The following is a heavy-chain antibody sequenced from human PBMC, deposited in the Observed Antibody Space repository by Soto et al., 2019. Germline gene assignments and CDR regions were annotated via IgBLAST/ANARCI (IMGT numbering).Heavy chain of an antibody. J-gene: IGHJ4*02. CDR2: ISGSGGST. D-gene: IGHD3-22*01. V-gene: IGHV3-23*01. Sequence: GSLRLSCAASGFTFSSYAMSWVRQAPGKGLEWVSAISGSGGSTYYADSVKGRFTISRDNSKNTLYLQMNSLRAEDTAVYYCAKGGYPIYYYDSSGTRVYLDYWGQGTLVTVSS. CDR1: GFTFSSYA. CDR3: AKGGYPIYYYDSSGTRVYLDY.